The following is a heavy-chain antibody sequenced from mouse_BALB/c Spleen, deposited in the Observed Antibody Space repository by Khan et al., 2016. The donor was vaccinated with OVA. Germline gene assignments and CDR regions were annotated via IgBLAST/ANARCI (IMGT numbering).Heavy chain of an antibody. CDR2: ISYDGNN. CDR1: GYLITSGCY. Sequence: EVQLPSSLPGLVKPSQSLSLTCSVTGYLITSGCYWNWIRQFPGNKLEWRGHISYDGNNNYNPSLRNRISITRDTSKNQIFLRLNSVTTEDTATYYCARAEGYYYGDYFDYWGQGTTLTVSS. CDR3: ARAEGYYYGDYFDY. D-gene: IGHD1-1*01. J-gene: IGHJ2*01. V-gene: IGHV3-6*02.